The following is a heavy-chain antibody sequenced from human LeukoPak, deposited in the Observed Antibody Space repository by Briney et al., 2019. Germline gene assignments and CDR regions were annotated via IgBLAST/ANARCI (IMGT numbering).Heavy chain of an antibody. CDR1: GYSISSGSYY. CDR2: IYTSGST. J-gene: IGHJ6*03. V-gene: IGHV4-61*02. Sequence: PSETLSLTCTVSGYSISSGSYYWSWIRQPAGKGLEWIGRIYTSGSTNYNPSLKSRVTISVDTSKNQFSLKLSSVTAADTAVYYCARSPDMAARPGYYYYYMDVWGKGTTVTVSS. D-gene: IGHD6-6*01. CDR3: ARSPDMAARPGYYYYYMDV.